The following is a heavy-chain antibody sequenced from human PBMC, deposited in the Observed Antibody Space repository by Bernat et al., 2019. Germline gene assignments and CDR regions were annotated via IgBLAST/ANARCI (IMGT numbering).Heavy chain of an antibody. J-gene: IGHJ6*03. Sequence: EVQLVESGGGLVKPGRSLRLSCTASGFTFGDYAMSWFRQAPGKGLEWVGFIRSKAYGGTTEYAASVKGRFTISRDDSKSIAYLQMNSLKTEDTAVYYCTREYSSRGYYYYYMDVWGKGTTVTVSS. V-gene: IGHV3-49*05. D-gene: IGHD6-13*01. CDR3: TREYSSRGYYYYYMDV. CDR2: IRSKAYGGTT. CDR1: GFTFGDYA.